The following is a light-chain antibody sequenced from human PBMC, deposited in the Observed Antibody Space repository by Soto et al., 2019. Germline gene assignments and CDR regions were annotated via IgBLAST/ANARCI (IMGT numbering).Light chain of an antibody. V-gene: IGKV1-39*01. CDR3: QQSYSTTWT. CDR2: AAS. Sequence: DIQITQSPSTLSGSIGDRVTITCRASRTISNWVAWYQQKPGKAPKLLIYAASSLQSGVPSRFSGSGSETDFTLTISSLQPEDFATYSCQQSYSTTWTFGQGTKVDI. J-gene: IGKJ1*01. CDR1: RTISNW.